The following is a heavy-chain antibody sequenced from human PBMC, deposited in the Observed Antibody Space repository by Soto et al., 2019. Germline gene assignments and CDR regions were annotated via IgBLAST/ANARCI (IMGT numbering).Heavy chain of an antibody. J-gene: IGHJ4*02. D-gene: IGHD3-10*01. V-gene: IGHV3-53*01. CDR2: IYSGGYT. CDR3: ATTRGGGGY. CDR1: GFTVSNNY. Sequence: EVQLVESGGGLIQPGGSLRLSCAVSGFTVSNNYMSWVRQAPGKGLEGVSVIYSGGYTAYGDSVKGRFTISRENSKNTPNFKTNTLGGDARGVYYCATTRGGGGYGGQGTLVTVSS.